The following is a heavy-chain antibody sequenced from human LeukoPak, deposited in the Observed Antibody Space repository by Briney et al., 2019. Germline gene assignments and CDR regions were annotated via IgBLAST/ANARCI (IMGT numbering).Heavy chain of an antibody. CDR3: ARQKWEQQGRDYYFNGLDV. V-gene: IGHV4-4*02. Sequence: PSETLSITCSVSIGSISSSKWWSWVRQSPVKGLEWIGEIYLYGTTNYNPSFTSRVTMSVDRSRNQFSLKLTSVTAADTAVYYCARQKWEQQGRDYYFNGLDVWGPGTTVIVSS. D-gene: IGHD1/OR15-1a*01. CDR1: IGSISSSKW. J-gene: IGHJ6*02. CDR2: IYLYGTT.